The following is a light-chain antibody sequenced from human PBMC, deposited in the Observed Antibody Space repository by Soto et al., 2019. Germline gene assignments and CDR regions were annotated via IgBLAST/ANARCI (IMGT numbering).Light chain of an antibody. Sequence: IVMTQSPLSLPVTPGEQASISCRSSQSLLHSNGYNYLDWYLQNPEQSPQLLIYLGSNRVSGAPDRFSGSASDTDFTLRITRVEAEDVEVYYYVEALQSSRTCGQGTVVDIK. J-gene: IGKJ1*01. CDR3: VEALQSSRT. CDR1: QSLLHSNGYNY. CDR2: LGS. V-gene: IGKV2-28*01.